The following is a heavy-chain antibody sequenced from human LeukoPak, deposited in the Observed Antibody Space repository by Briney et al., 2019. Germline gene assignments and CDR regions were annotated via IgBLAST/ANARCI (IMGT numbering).Heavy chain of an antibody. D-gene: IGHD6-13*01. Sequence: ASVKVSCKASGGTFSSYAISWVRQAPGQGLEWMGGIIPIFGTANYAQKFQGRVTITADESTSTAYMELSSLRSEDTAVYYCVGTPAPELAYYYYYYGMDVWGQGTTVTVSS. V-gene: IGHV1-69*13. CDR1: GGTFSSYA. J-gene: IGHJ6*02. CDR2: IIPIFGTA. CDR3: VGTPAPELAYYYYYYGMDV.